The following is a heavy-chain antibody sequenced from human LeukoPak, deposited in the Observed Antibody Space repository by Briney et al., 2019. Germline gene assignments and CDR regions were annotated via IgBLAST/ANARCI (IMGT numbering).Heavy chain of an antibody. Sequence: PGGSLRLSCAASGFTFSSYSMNWVRQAPGKGLEWVSSISSSSSYIYYADSVKGRFTISRDNAKNSLYLQMNSLRAEDTAVYYCASAGYSYGYSARHFDYWGQGTLVTVSS. CDR3: ASAGYSYGYSARHFDY. V-gene: IGHV3-21*01. CDR2: ISSSSSYI. CDR1: GFTFSSYS. J-gene: IGHJ4*02. D-gene: IGHD5-18*01.